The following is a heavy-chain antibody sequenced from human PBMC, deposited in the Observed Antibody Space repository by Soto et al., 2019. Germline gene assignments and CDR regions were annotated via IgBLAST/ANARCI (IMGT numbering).Heavy chain of an antibody. CDR3: ARDHPLYYDSRGP. CDR1: GYTFTGYY. Sequence: ASVKVSCKASGYTFTGYYMHWVRQAPGQGLEWMGWINPNSGGTNYAQKFQGRVTMTRDTSISTAYMELSRLRSDDAAVYYCARDHPLYYDSRGPWGKGTLVTVP. V-gene: IGHV1-2*02. CDR2: INPNSGGT. D-gene: IGHD3-22*01. J-gene: IGHJ5*02.